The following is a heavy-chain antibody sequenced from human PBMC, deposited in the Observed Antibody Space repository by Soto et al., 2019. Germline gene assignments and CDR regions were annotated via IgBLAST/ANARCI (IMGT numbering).Heavy chain of an antibody. CDR2: RYYGGRA. CDR1: DGPIRSGGYS. V-gene: IGHV4-31*03. Sequence: TRCPTGRVLDGPIRSGGYSLTWIRQLPGKGMEWIGHRYYGGRANHTPPLKGRLTISVDTCKDQFPLTLNTVSAADTAVHYCASGGHYYRIGYRWFDHWGQGTLVTVSS. CDR3: ASGGHYYRIGYRWFDH. J-gene: IGHJ5*02. D-gene: IGHD3-22*01.